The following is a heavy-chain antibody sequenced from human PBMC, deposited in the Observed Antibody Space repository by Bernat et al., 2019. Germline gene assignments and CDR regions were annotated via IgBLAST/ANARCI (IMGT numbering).Heavy chain of an antibody. V-gene: IGHV1-18*01. J-gene: IGHJ5*02. CDR3: AFQNDYGWSWFDP. D-gene: IGHD4/OR15-4a*01. Sequence: QDQLVQSAAEVKKPGASVKVSCKASGYTLTKYGISWVRQAPGQGLEWMGWVGADNGKTNYAQKVQGRLTVTTDTSTSTTYMELRSLTSDDTAVYYCAFQNDYGWSWFDPWGQGTLVIVSS. CDR1: GYTLTKYG. CDR2: VGADNGKT.